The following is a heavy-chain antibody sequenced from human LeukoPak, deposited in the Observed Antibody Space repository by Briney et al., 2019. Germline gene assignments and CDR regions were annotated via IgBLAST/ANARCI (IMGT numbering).Heavy chain of an antibody. D-gene: IGHD1-26*01. V-gene: IGHV1-69*01. J-gene: IGHJ5*02. Sequence: ASVKVSCKASGGTFVSYPISWVRQAPGHGLEWMGGIIPIFGTPKYAQKFQGRVTIIADDSTNIAFMELTNLRSDDTAVYYCTRAGGRSWFDPWGQGTLVTVSS. CDR1: GGTFVSYP. CDR2: IIPIFGTP. CDR3: TRAGGRSWFDP.